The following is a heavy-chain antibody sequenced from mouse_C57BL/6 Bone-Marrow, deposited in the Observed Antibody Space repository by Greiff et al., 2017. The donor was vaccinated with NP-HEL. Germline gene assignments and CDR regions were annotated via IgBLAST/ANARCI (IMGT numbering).Heavy chain of an antibody. CDR1: GFTFSSYA. D-gene: IGHD1-1*01. CDR2: ISDGGSYT. J-gene: IGHJ3*01. CDR3: ARDPTVERFAY. Sequence: EVQGVESGGGLVKPGGSLKLSCAASGFTFSSYAMSWVRQTPEKRLEWVATISDGGSYTYYPDNVKGRFTISRDNAKNNLYLQMSHLKSEDTAMYYCARDPTVERFAYWGQGTLVTVSA. V-gene: IGHV5-4*01.